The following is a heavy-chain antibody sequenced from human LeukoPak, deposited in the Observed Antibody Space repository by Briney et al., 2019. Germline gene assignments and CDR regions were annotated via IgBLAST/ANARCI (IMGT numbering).Heavy chain of an antibody. J-gene: IGHJ4*02. CDR3: ARGGATMVRGVHGY. V-gene: IGHV4-38-2*01. CDR2: LFHNGPS. Sequence: SETLSLTXDVSGVSISDGYYWGWIRQPPGKGLEWIGSLFHNGPSYYNPSLKSRVIITMDTSKNQFFLKLTSVTAADAAVYYCARGGATMVRGVHGYWGQGTLVTVSS. D-gene: IGHD3-10*01. CDR1: GVSISDGYY.